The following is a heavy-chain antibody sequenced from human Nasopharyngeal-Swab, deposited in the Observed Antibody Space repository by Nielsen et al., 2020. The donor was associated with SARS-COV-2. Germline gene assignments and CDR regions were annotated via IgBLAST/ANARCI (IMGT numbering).Heavy chain of an antibody. D-gene: IGHD2-15*01. CDR3: ASEGVWVLRRRYYGMDV. V-gene: IGHV4-39*01. CDR1: GGSISTSSYY. J-gene: IGHJ6*02. CDR2: IYYSAST. Sequence: SETLSLTCTVSGGSISTSSYYWGWIRQPPGKGLQWIGSIYYSASTYYNPSLKSRVTISRDTSKNQFSLKLSSVTAADTAVSSFASEGVWVLRRRYYGMDVWGQGTTVTVSS.